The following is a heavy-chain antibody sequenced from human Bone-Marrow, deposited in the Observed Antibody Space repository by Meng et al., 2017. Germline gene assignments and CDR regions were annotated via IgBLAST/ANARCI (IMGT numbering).Heavy chain of an antibody. CDR2: INHSGST. Sequence: QVQLQQWGAGGLKPSEPLSLTCAVSGGSFSDYYWSWIRQPPGKGLEWIGEINHSGSTNYNPSLESRATISVDTSQNNLSLKLSSVTAADSAVYYCARGPTTMAHDFDYWGQGTLVTVSS. CDR1: GGSFSDYY. D-gene: IGHD4-11*01. V-gene: IGHV4-34*01. J-gene: IGHJ4*02. CDR3: ARGPTTMAHDFDY.